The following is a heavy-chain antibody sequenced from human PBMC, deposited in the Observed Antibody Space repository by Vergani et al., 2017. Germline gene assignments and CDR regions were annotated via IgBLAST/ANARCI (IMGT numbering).Heavy chain of an antibody. CDR3: ARDTVTGSRYFDY. CDR1: GFTFTAHG. Sequence: VQLLESGGGSAQPGESLRLSCVASGFTFTAHGLNWVRQAPGKGLEWVTFIRYDGSNTYYADSVKGRFTISRDNSKNTLFLQMNSLRPEDTAVYYCARDTVTGSRYFDYWGQGTLVTVSS. V-gene: IGHV3-30*02. CDR2: IRYDGSNT. J-gene: IGHJ4*02. D-gene: IGHD6-19*01.